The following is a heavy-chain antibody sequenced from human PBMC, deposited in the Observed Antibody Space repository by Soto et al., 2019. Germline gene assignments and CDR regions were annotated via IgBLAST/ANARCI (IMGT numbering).Heavy chain of an antibody. V-gene: IGHV4-34*01. CDR1: GGSFLRYY. D-gene: IGHD2-15*01. J-gene: IGHJ3*02. CDR2: VSHSGNT. Sequence: SETLSLTCAVYGGSFLRYYWSWIRQPPGKGLEWIGEVSHSGNTKYYPYHRRRITSSVNSSKNQISLALTSVTAADTAVYYCAGGKFESTGWHHLDIWGQGTMVTVSS. CDR3: AGGKFESTGWHHLDI.